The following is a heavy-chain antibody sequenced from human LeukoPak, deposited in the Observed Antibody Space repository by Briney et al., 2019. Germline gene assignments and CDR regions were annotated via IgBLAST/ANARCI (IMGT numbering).Heavy chain of an antibody. V-gene: IGHV4-61*01. CDR3: ARDTSSRFDP. J-gene: IGHJ5*02. Sequence: SETLSLTCTVSGGSVSSGSYYWSWIRQPPGKGLEWIGYIYYSGSTNYNPSLKSRVTISVDTSKNQFSLKLSSVTAADTAVYYCARDTSSRFDPWGQGTLVTVSS. CDR1: GGSVSSGSYY. D-gene: IGHD6-13*01. CDR2: IYYSGST.